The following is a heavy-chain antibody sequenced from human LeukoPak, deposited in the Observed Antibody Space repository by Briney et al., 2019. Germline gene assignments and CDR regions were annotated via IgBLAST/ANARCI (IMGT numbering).Heavy chain of an antibody. CDR1: GFTVSSNY. J-gene: IGHJ6*03. CDR2: IYSGGST. CDR3: TRPFNTDYSNFYYMDV. Sequence: GGSLRLSCAASGFTVSSNYMSWVRQAPGKGLEWVSIIYSGGSTYYADSVKGRFTISRDNSKNTLYLQMNSLRAEDTAVYYCTRPFNTDYSNFYYMDVWGIGTTVTVSS. D-gene: IGHD4-11*01. V-gene: IGHV3-66*02.